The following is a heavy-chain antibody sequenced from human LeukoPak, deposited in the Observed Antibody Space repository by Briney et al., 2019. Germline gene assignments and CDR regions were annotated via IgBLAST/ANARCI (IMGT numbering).Heavy chain of an antibody. J-gene: IGHJ4*02. CDR2: IFYSGTT. CDR3: ASHRSNGAYEY. Sequence: SETLSLTCAVSGASIITYYWTWIRQPPGKGLEYIGYIFYSGTTNYNPSPKSRVTMSVDTSKNQFSLTMTSVTASDTAVYYCASHRSNGAYEYWGQGTLITVSS. V-gene: IGHV4-59*08. CDR1: GASIITYY. D-gene: IGHD4-17*01.